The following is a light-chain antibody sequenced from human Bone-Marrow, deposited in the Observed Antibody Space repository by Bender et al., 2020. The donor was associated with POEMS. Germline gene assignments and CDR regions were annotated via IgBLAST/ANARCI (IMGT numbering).Light chain of an antibody. V-gene: IGLV3-1*01. CDR3: QEWDSSSVS. CDR1: KLGDKY. Sequence: SYVLTQPPSVSVSPGQTASITCSGDKLGDKYACWYQLKPGQSPLLVIYQNNKRPPGIPERFSGSTSGNTANLTISGTHTVDEADYYCQEWDSSSVSFGGGTKLTVL. J-gene: IGLJ2*01. CDR2: QNN.